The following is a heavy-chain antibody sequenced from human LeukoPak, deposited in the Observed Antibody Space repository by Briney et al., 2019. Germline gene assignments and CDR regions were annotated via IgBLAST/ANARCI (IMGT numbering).Heavy chain of an antibody. CDR2: ISASGGST. V-gene: IGHV3-23*01. J-gene: IGHJ6*03. D-gene: IGHD2-2*01. CDR3: AKAGYCSSTSCYYYYYMDV. CDR1: GFTLSSYA. Sequence: GGSLRLSCAASGFTLSSYAMSWVRQAPGKGLEWVSSISASGGSTYYADSVKGRFTISRDNSKNTLYLQMNSLRAEDTAVYYCAKAGYCSSTSCYYYYYMDVWGKGTTVTVSS.